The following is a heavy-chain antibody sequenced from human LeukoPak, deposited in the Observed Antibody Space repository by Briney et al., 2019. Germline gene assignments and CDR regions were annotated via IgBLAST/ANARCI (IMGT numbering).Heavy chain of an antibody. CDR1: GYSFTSYW. J-gene: IGHJ4*02. Sequence: GESLKISCKGSGYSFTSYWIGWVRQMPGKRLEWMGIIYPGDSDTRYSPSFQGQVTISADKSISTAYLQWSSLKASDTAMYYCARYIAAAGYYFDYWGQGTLVTVSS. CDR2: IYPGDSDT. V-gene: IGHV5-51*01. D-gene: IGHD6-13*01. CDR3: ARYIAAAGYYFDY.